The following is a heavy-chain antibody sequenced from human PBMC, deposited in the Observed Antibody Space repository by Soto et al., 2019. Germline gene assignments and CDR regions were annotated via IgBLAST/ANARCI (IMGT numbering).Heavy chain of an antibody. CDR3: AKEGSYSAYNSAHGIQLWSFDF. D-gene: IGHD5-12*01. CDR2: IYYSGST. CDR1: GGSISRGGNY. Sequence: PSATLSLTCAVSGGSISRGGNYWTWIRQHPGKGLEWIGYIYYSGSTYYNPSLKSRVTISVDTSKNQFSLRLNSVPAADTAVYYCAKEGSYSAYNSAHGIQLWSFDFWGQGALVTVSS. J-gene: IGHJ4*02. V-gene: IGHV4-31*11.